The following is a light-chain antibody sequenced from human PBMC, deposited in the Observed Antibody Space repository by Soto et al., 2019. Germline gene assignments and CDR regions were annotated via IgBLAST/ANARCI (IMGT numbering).Light chain of an antibody. Sequence: DIQMTQSPSSLSASVGDRVTITCRASQSIASYLNWYQQKPGIAPKLLIYTASSFQSGVPSRFSGTGSGTDFTLTISSLQPEDFATYYCQQSYTTPYTFGQGTKVDIK. CDR1: QSIASY. V-gene: IGKV1-39*01. CDR3: QQSYTTPYT. J-gene: IGKJ2*01. CDR2: TAS.